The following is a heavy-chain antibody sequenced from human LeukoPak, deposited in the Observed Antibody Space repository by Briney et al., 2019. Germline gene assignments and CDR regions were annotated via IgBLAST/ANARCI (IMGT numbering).Heavy chain of an antibody. V-gene: IGHV4-34*01. CDR1: GGSFSGYY. CDR2: INHSGST. D-gene: IGHD5-18*01. J-gene: IGHJ6*03. CDR3: AREGLDSYGSSYWSYYYYMDV. Sequence: SETLSPTCAVYGGSFSGYYWSWIRQPPGEGLEWIGEINHSGSTNYNPSLKSRVTISVDTSKNQFSLRLSSVTAADTAVYYCAREGLDSYGSSYWSYYYYMDVWGKGTTVTVSS.